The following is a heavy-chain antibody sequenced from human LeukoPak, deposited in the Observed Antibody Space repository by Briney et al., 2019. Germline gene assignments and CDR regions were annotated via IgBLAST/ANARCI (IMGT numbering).Heavy chain of an antibody. CDR2: IRYDGSNK. CDR3: ARDLNGDYIGAFEI. D-gene: IGHD4-17*01. Sequence: GGSLRLSCAASGFTFSSYGMHWVRQAPGKGLEWVAFIRYDGSNKYYADSVKGRFTISRDNSKNTLYLQMSSLRAEDTAVYYCARDLNGDYIGAFEIWGQGTMVTVSS. J-gene: IGHJ3*02. V-gene: IGHV3-30*02. CDR1: GFTFSSYG.